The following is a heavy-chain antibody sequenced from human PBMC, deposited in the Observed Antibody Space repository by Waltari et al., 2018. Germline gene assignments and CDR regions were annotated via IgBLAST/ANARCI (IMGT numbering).Heavy chain of an antibody. CDR3: ATSTIFGVPRHWFDP. CDR2: VDPEDGET. J-gene: IGHJ5*02. V-gene: IGHV1-69-2*01. D-gene: IGHD3-3*01. CDR1: GYTFTDYY. Sequence: EVQLVQSGAEVKKPGATVKISCKASGYTFTDYYMHWVQQAPGKGLEWMGRVDPEDGETIYADKFQGRVTITADTSTDTAYMELSSLRSEDTAVYYCATSTIFGVPRHWFDPWGQGTLVTVSS.